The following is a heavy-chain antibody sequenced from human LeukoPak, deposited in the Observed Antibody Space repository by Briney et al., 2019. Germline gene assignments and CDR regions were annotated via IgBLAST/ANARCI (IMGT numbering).Heavy chain of an antibody. V-gene: IGHV3-9*01. Sequence: GGSLRLSCAVSGFTFDDYAMHWVRQVPGKGLEWVSGINWNSDSIGYADSVKGRFTTSRDNAKNSLYLQMNSLRAEDTAVYYCASLRDTIWGQGTMVTVSS. J-gene: IGHJ3*02. CDR1: GFTFDDYA. CDR3: ASLRDTI. D-gene: IGHD5-24*01. CDR2: INWNSDSI.